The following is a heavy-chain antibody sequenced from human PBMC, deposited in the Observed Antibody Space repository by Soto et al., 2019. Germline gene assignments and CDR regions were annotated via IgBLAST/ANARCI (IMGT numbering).Heavy chain of an antibody. CDR3: ARVALMTGLDVFDI. V-gene: IGHV4-31*03. CDR1: GGSVTSTDCY. Sequence: QMQLQESDPGLVKPSETLSLTCTVSGGSVTSTDCYWSRIRQSPGKDLEWIGYIFYSGNTYYNPSLKSRAAISIDTSRNQFSLKLTSVTAADTAVYYCARVALMTGLDVFDIWGHGTVVSVSS. D-gene: IGHD3-9*01. CDR2: IFYSGNT. J-gene: IGHJ3*02.